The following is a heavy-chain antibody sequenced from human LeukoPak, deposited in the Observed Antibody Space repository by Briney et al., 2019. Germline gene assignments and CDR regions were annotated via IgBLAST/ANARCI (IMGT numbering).Heavy chain of an antibody. V-gene: IGHV1-2*02. J-gene: IGHJ4*02. Sequence: ASVKVSCKASGYTFTGYYMHWVRQAPGQGLEWMGWINPNSGGTSYAQKFQGRVTMTRDTSISTAYMELSRLRSDDTAVYYCARAAPYCSSTSCPLYSWGQGTLVTVSS. CDR2: INPNSGGT. D-gene: IGHD2-2*01. CDR3: ARAAPYCSSTSCPLYS. CDR1: GYTFTGYY.